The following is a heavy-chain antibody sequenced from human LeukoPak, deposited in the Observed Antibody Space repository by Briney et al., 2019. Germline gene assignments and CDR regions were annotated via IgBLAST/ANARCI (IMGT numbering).Heavy chain of an antibody. CDR3: ASSRSYDWDNWFDP. D-gene: IGHD3-9*01. Sequence: ASVKVSCKASGYTFTSYGISWVRQAPGQGLEWMGWISAYNGNTNCAQRLQGRVTMTTDTSTSTAYMELRSLRSDDTAVYYCASSRSYDWDNWFDPWGQGTLVTVSS. J-gene: IGHJ5*02. V-gene: IGHV1-18*01. CDR1: GYTFTSYG. CDR2: ISAYNGNT.